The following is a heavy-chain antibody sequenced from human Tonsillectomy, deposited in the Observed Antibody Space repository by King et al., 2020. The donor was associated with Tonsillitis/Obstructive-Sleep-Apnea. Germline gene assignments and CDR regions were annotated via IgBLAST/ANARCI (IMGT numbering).Heavy chain of an antibody. CDR1: GFTFSSYA. CDR2: ISYDGNNK. J-gene: IGHJ6*02. V-gene: IGHV3-30*04. D-gene: IGHD4-11*01. CDR3: ARDRSYSKYEGCDYYYGMDV. Sequence: QVQLVESGGGVVQPGRSLRLSCAASGFTFSSYAMHWVRQAPGKGLEWVAVISYDGNNKYYADSVKGRFTISRDNSKNTLYLQMNSLRAEDTAVYYCARDRSYSKYEGCDYYYGMDVWGQGTTVTVSS.